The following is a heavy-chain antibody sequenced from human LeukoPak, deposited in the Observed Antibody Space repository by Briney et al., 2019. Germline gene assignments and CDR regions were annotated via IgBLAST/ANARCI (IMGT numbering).Heavy chain of an antibody. D-gene: IGHD2-8*01. V-gene: IGHV4-30-4*01. Sequence: RPSQTLSLTCTVSGGSISSGDYYWSWIRQPPGKGLEWIGYIYYSGSTYYNPSLKSRVTISVDTSKNQFSLKLSSVTAADTAVYYCARAGCTNGECLGRFLFWFDPWGQGTLVTVSS. CDR2: IYYSGST. CDR1: GGSISSGDYY. CDR3: ARAGCTNGECLGRFLFWFDP. J-gene: IGHJ5*02.